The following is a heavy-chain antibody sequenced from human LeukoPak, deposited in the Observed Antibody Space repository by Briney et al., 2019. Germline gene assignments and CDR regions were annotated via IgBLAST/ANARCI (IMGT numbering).Heavy chain of an antibody. CDR2: TYYRSKWSN. D-gene: IGHD3-10*01. J-gene: IGHJ4*02. V-gene: IGHV6-1*01. CDR3: ARVSGGVFGY. Sequence: SQTLSLTCAISGDSVSSNSVTWNWIRQSPSRGLEWLGRTYYRSKWSNDYAVSMKSRITINPDTSKNQFSLQLNSVIPEDTAVYYCARVSGGVFGYWGQGTLVTVSS. CDR1: GDSVSSNSVT.